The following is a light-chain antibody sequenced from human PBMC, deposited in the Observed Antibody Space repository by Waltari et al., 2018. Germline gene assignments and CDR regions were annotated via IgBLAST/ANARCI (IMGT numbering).Light chain of an antibody. V-gene: IGKV3-15*01. CDR2: GAF. CDR3: QQYYKWPLT. Sequence: PSCRASQSVNTYLAWYQQKPGQAPRILISGAFSRATGISARFSGSGSGTDFTLTISSLEFADSAVYYCQQYYKWPLTFGGGTKMEIK. J-gene: IGKJ4*01. CDR1: QSVNTY.